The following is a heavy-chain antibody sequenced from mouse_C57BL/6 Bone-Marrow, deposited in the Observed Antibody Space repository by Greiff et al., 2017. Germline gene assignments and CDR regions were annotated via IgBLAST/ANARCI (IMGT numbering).Heavy chain of an antibody. Sequence: QVQLQQSGAELVKPGASVKMSCKASGYTFTSYWITWVKQRPGQGLEWIGDIYPGSGSTNYNEKFKSKATLTVDTSSSTAYMQLSSLTSEDSAIYYCARWDDYHCYAMDYWGQGTSVTVSS. V-gene: IGHV1-55*01. D-gene: IGHD2-4*01. CDR1: GYTFTSYW. CDR2: IYPGSGST. CDR3: ARWDDYHCYAMDY. J-gene: IGHJ4*01.